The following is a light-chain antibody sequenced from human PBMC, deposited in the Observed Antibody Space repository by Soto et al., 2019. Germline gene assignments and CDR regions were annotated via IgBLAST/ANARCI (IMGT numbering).Light chain of an antibody. CDR2: LAS. CDR3: QQYRDYPRT. Sequence: IQMAQSPSSLSASVGDRVTITCRASHDIRDYLAWFQQKPGKAPKSLIYLASNLQSGVPSRFSGSGFGTDFSLTISNLQPDDFATYYCQQYRDYPRTFGQGTKLEI. J-gene: IGKJ2*01. CDR1: HDIRDY. V-gene: IGKV1-16*01.